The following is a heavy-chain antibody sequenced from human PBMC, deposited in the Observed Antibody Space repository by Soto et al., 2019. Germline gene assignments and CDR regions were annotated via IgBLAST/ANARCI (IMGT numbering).Heavy chain of an antibody. J-gene: IGHJ4*02. CDR3: AKNYLDY. CDR1: GFTFNNYA. CDR2: ISGSGGTT. Sequence: EVQLLESGGGLIQPGGSLRLSCAASGFTFNNYAMAWVRQAPGKGLEWVSSISGSGGTTYYADSVKGRFTISRDNSKNTLWLQMNTRRAEDTAVYYCAKNYLDYWGQGTLVTVST. V-gene: IGHV3-23*01.